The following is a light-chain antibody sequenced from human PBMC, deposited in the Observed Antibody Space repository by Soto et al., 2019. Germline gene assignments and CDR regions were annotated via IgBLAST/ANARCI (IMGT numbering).Light chain of an antibody. Sequence: QSVLTQPASVSGSPGQSITISCTGTSSDVGTYNLVSWYQQHPGKAPKLMIYEVSKRPSGVSNRFSGSKSGNTASLTISGLQAGDEADYYCCSLASSSSYVFGTGTKVTV. J-gene: IGLJ1*01. CDR3: CSLASSSSYV. V-gene: IGLV2-23*02. CDR2: EVS. CDR1: SSDVGTYNL.